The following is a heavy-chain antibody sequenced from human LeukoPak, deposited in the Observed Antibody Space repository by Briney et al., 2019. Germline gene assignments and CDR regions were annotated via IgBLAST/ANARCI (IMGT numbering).Heavy chain of an antibody. V-gene: IGHV1-8*01. J-gene: IGHJ4*02. D-gene: IGHD3-16*02. CDR2: MNPNSGNT. CDR3: GRDGGLFDFDY. CDR1: GYTFTSYD. Sequence: GASVKVSCKASGYTFTSYDINWVRQATGQGLEWMGWMNPNSGNTGYAQKYQDRVTMTIDTSTSTVYMELRSLRSDDTAVYYCGRDGGLFDFDYWGQGTLVTVSS.